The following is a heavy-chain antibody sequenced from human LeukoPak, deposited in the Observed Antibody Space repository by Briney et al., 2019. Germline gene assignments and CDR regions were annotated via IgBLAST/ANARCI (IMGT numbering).Heavy chain of an antibody. J-gene: IGHJ5*02. D-gene: IGHD6-13*01. CDR2: IKQDGSEK. CDR3: AREISSWYRTEGRFDP. CDR1: GFTFSSYW. V-gene: IGHV3-7*01. Sequence: PGGSLRLSCAASGFTFSSYWMSWVRQAPGKGLEWVANIKQDGSEKYYVDSVNGRFTISRDNAKNSLYLQMNSLRAEDTAVYNCAREISSWYRTEGRFDPWGQGTLVTVSS.